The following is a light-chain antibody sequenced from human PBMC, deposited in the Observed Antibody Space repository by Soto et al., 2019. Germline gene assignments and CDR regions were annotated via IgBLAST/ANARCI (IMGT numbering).Light chain of an antibody. J-gene: IGKJ1*01. Sequence: EIVLTQSPGNLSLSPGERASLSCRASQSVSSSYLAWYQQKPGQAPRLLIYGASSRATGIPDRFIGSGSGTDFSLTISRLEPEDFAVYYCQQSPGTFGQGTKVDI. V-gene: IGKV3-20*01. CDR3: QQSPGT. CDR2: GAS. CDR1: QSVSSSY.